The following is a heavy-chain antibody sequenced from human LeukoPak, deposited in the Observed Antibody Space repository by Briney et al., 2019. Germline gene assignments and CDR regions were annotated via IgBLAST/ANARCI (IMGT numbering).Heavy chain of an antibody. D-gene: IGHD3-10*01. CDR2: IYHSGTT. J-gene: IGHJ5*02. Sequence: GSLRLSCAASGFTFTNYAMTWIRQPPGEGLEWIGIIYHSGTTYYNASLKSRVTISVDTSKNQFSLKLSSVTAADTAVYYCARVGTMVLGASGWFDPWGQGTLVTVSS. CDR1: GFTFTNYA. V-gene: IGHV4-38-2*01. CDR3: ARVGTMVLGASGWFDP.